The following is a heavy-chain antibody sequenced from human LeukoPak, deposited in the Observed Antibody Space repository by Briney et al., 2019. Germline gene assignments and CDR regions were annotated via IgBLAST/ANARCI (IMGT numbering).Heavy chain of an antibody. J-gene: IGHJ6*02. V-gene: IGHV1-18*01. D-gene: IGHD2-2*01. CDR2: ISAYNGNT. CDR3: ARDVYCSSTSCYDDYYYYGMDV. Sequence: ASVKVSCKASGYIFTSYGISWVRQAPGQGLEWMGWISAYNGNTNYAQKLQGRVTMTTDTSTSTAYMELRSLRSDDTAVYYCARDVYCSSTSCYDDYYYYGMDVWGQGTTVTVSS. CDR1: GYIFTSYG.